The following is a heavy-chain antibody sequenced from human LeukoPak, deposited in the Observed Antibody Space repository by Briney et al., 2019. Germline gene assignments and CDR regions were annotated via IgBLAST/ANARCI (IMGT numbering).Heavy chain of an antibody. J-gene: IGHJ4*02. CDR1: GFTFSSYA. CDR2: ISYDGSNK. V-gene: IGHV3-30-3*01. D-gene: IGHD3-3*01. CDR3: ARDTNREGYYDFWSGYYLDWAFDY. Sequence: GRSLRLSCAASGFTFSSYAMHWVRQAPGKGLEWVAVISYDGSNKYYADSVKGRFTISRDHSKNTLYLQMNSLRAEDTAVYYCARDTNREGYYDFWSGYYLDWAFDYWGQGTLVTVSS.